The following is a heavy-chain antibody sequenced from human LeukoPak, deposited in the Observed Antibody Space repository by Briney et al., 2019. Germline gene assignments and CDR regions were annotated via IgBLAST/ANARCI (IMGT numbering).Heavy chain of an antibody. CDR2: IYHTGSN. J-gene: IGHJ6*03. CDR3: ARVYSGSSWDYFYYMDV. Sequence: SETLSLTCTVSGYSITNGHYWGWIRQPPGKGLEWIGGIYHTGSNYYNLSLKSRVTISVDTSKNQFSLKLSSVTAADTAVYFCARVYSGSSWDYFYYMDVWGKGTAVTISS. D-gene: IGHD6-13*01. CDR1: GYSITNGHY. V-gene: IGHV4-38-2*02.